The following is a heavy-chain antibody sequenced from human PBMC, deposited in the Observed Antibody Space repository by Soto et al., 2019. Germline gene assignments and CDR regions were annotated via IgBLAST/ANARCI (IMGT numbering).Heavy chain of an antibody. CDR2: INPSGETT. V-gene: IGHV1-46*01. Sequence: QVQLVQSGAEVKKPGASVKVSCKASGYTFANYHIHWVRQAPGQGLEWMGIINPSGETTNYAQKFXGXVXLTRDTSTSTVYMDLSSLRSEDTAVYYCARVVGDISYYGLDIWGQGTTVTVSS. CDR1: GYTFANYH. J-gene: IGHJ6*02. CDR3: ARVVGDISYYGLDI. D-gene: IGHD3-16*01.